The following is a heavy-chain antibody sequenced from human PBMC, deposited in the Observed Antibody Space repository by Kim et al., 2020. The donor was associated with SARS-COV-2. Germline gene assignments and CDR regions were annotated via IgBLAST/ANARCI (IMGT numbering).Heavy chain of an antibody. CDR3: AKVAGYSSGWYGLMDV. J-gene: IGHJ6*02. CDR2: ISGSGGST. CDR1: GFTFSSYA. V-gene: IGHV3-23*01. D-gene: IGHD6-19*01. Sequence: GGSLRLSCAASGFTFSSYAMSWVRQAPGKGLEWVSAISGSGGSTYYADSVKGRFTISRDNSKNTLYLQMNSLRAEDTAVYYCAKVAGYSSGWYGLMDVWGQGTTVTVS.